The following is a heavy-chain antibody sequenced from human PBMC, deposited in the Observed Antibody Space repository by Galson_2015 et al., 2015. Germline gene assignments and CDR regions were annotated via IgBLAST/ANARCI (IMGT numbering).Heavy chain of an antibody. J-gene: IGHJ4*02. CDR1: GFPFSSYT. V-gene: IGHV3-21*01. Sequence: SLRLSCAASGFPFSSYTMNWVRQAPGKGLQWVSSISGRSTFIFYSDSVKGRFTISRDNAKNSLSLQMNSLRGDDTAVYYCTRQLGIGSASPEFWGQGTLVPVSS. CDR2: ISGRSTFI. D-gene: IGHD7-27*01. CDR3: TRQLGIGSASPEF.